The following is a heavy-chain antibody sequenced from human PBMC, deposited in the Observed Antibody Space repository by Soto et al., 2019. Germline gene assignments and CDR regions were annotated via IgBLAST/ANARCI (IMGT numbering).Heavy chain of an antibody. CDR2: IYGSGTT. CDR3: ASGRGGSNPGC. CDR1: GLTVSSIY. Sequence: EVQLVESGGGLIQPGGSLRLSCAASGLTVSSIYMTWVRQAPGKGLEWVSVIYGSGTTYYADSVKGRFTISRDNSKNTWYLQLNSLRGEGTAVYYCASGRGGSNPGCWGRGGLVTVSS. J-gene: IGHJ4*02. D-gene: IGHD2-15*01. V-gene: IGHV3-53*01.